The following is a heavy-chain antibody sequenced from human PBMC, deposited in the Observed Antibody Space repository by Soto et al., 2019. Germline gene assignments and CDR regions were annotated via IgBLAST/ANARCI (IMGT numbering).Heavy chain of an antibody. J-gene: IGHJ5*02. CDR2: IYYSGST. V-gene: IGHV4-61*01. Sequence: SETLSLTCTVSGGSVSSGSYYWSWIRQPPGKGLEWIGYIYYSGSTNYNPSLKSRVTISVDTSKNQFSLKLSSVTAADTAVYYCARKRAWEYSSSSDWFDPWGQGTLVTVSS. CDR1: GGSVSSGSYY. CDR3: ARKRAWEYSSSSDWFDP. D-gene: IGHD6-6*01.